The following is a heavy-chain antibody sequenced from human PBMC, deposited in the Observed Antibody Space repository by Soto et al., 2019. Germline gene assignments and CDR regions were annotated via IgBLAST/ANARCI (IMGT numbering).Heavy chain of an antibody. CDR3: ARDPALDY. CDR2: INAGNGNT. J-gene: IGHJ4*02. Sequence: QVQLVQSGTEVKKPGASVEVSCKASGYSFTSYTIHWVRPAPGQRLEWMAWINAGNGNTKYSQKFQGRLTLTTNTSATTTYMELTSLRSEDTAVYYCARDPALDYWGQGTLVTVSS. CDR1: GYSFTSYT. V-gene: IGHV1-3*01.